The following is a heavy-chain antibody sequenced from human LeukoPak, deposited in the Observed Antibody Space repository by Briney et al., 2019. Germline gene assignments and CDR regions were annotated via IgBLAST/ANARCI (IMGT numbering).Heavy chain of an antibody. CDR3: AKDVHSSGWKFYDY. CDR2: ISWNSGSI. CDR1: GFTFDDYA. Sequence: PGGSLRLSCAASGFTFDDYAMHWVRQAPGKGLEWVSGISWNSGSIGYADSVKGRFTISRDNAKNSLYLQMNSLRAEDTALYYCAKDVHSSGWKFYDYWGQGTLVTVSS. D-gene: IGHD6-19*01. J-gene: IGHJ4*02. V-gene: IGHV3-9*01.